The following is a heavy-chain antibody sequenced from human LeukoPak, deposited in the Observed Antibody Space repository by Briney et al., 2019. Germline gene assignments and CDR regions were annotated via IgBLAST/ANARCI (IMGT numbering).Heavy chain of an antibody. V-gene: IGHV3-74*01. D-gene: IGHD3-22*01. CDR2: IKSDGSST. Sequence: QPGGSLRLSCAASGFTFSNYWMHWVRQAPGKGLVWVSRIKSDGSSTTYADFVKGRFTISRDNSKNTLYLQMSGLRAEDTALYYCAKDRPNYYHISGSYYKRNGDYWGRGTLVTVSS. J-gene: IGHJ4*02. CDR3: AKDRPNYYHISGSYYKRNGDY. CDR1: GFTFSNYW.